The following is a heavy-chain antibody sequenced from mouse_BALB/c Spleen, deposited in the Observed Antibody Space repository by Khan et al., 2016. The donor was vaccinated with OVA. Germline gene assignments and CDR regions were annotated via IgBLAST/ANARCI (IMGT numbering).Heavy chain of an antibody. V-gene: IGHV1-81*01. CDR1: GYTFTDYV. J-gene: IGHJ3*01. Sequence: QVQLQQSGPELVKPGTSVKMSCKASGYTFTDYVISWVKQRTGQGLEWIGEIYPGSGSTYYNGKFKGKATLTADKSSNTAYMQLRSLTSEDAAVYVCARSDDGACFAYWGQGTLVTVAA. D-gene: IGHD2-12*01. CDR3: ARSDDGACFAY. CDR2: IYPGSGST.